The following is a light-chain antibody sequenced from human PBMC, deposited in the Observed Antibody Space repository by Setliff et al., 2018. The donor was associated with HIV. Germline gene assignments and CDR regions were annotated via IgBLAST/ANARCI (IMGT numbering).Light chain of an antibody. V-gene: IGLV2-14*03. CDR3: TSYTSSATYV. CDR1: SSDIGAYNF. J-gene: IGLJ1*01. Sequence: QSVLTHPSSVSGSPGQSITFSCTVDSSDIGAYNFVSWYQQYPGKAPKLMIYDVYKRPSGVSDRFSGSKSGNTASLTISGLQAEDEADYYCTSYTSSATYVVGTGTKVTVL. CDR2: DVY.